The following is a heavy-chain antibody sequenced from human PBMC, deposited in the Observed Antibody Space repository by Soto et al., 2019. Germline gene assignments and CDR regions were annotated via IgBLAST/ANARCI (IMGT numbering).Heavy chain of an antibody. V-gene: IGHV1-3*04. J-gene: IGHJ2*01. Sequence: QVQVVQSGDEVKKPGASVKVSCKASGYTFTSYAMHWVRQAPGHRLEWMGWINTAKGYTKYSQMFQGRVTIAKDTSASTAYLELSSLSSEDTAVYYCVRGSSSATTFYFDLWGRGTLVTVSS. CDR2: INTAKGYT. CDR1: GYTFTSYA. D-gene: IGHD4-17*01. CDR3: VRGSSSATTFYFDL.